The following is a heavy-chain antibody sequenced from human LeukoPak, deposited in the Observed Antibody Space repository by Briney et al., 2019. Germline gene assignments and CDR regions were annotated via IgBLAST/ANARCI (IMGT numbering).Heavy chain of an antibody. CDR1: GYSISSGYY. CDR3: ARDLRGVPGP. V-gene: IGHV4-38-2*02. Sequence: SETLSLTCTVSGYSISSGYYWGWIRQPPGKGLEWIGSIYHSGSTYYNPSLKSRVTISVDTSKNQFSLKLSSVTAADTAVYYCARDLRGVPGPWGQGTLVTVSS. J-gene: IGHJ5*02. D-gene: IGHD3-16*01. CDR2: IYHSGST.